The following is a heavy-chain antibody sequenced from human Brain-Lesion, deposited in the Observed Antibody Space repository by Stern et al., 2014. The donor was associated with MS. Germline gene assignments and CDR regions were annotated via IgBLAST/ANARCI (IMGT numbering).Heavy chain of an antibody. D-gene: IGHD2-2*01. CDR1: GGSISSGGYY. J-gene: IGHJ6*02. Sequence: VQLEESGPGLVKPSQTLSLSCTVSGGSISSGGYYWSWIRQPAGKGLEWIGRIFNSGSTSYNPSPKSRVTISIDPSKNQFSLRLNSMTAADTAVYYCARGRVVPGFQYYATDVWGQGTTVIVSS. CDR3: ARGRVVPGFQYYATDV. CDR2: IFNSGST. V-gene: IGHV4-61*02.